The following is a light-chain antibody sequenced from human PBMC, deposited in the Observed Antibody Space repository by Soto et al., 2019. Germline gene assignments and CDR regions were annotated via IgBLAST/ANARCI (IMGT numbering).Light chain of an antibody. CDR3: SSYAGSNTFV. CDR1: SSDVGGYDS. CDR2: DVD. V-gene: IGLV2-8*01. J-gene: IGLJ1*01. Sequence: SALAQPPSASGSPGQSVTISCSGTSSDVGGYDSVSWYQHHPGKVPKLIIFDVDKWPSVVPDRFSGFKSGNTASLTVSGLRAEDEADYYCSSYAGSNTFVFGTGTKGTVL.